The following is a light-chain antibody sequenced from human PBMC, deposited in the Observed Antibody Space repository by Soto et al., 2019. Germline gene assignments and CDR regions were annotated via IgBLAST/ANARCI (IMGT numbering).Light chain of an antibody. V-gene: IGLV2-14*01. Sequence: QSVLTQPASVSGSPRQSITISCTGTSSDVGGYNYVSWYQQHPGKAPKLMIYDVSNRPSGVSNRFSGSKSGNTASLTISGLQAEDEADYYCSSYTSSSTQVVFGGGTKVTVL. CDR2: DVS. J-gene: IGLJ2*01. CDR3: SSYTSSSTQVV. CDR1: SSDVGGYNY.